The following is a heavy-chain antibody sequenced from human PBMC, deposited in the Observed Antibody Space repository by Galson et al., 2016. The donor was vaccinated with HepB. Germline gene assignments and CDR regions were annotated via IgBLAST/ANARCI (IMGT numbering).Heavy chain of an antibody. J-gene: IGHJ6*04. CDR3: ARGGTSQSTYHYGMDA. Sequence: SVKVSCKASGYTFTTYDINWVRQAAGQGLEWMGWMNSDNIGYAQKFQGRVTLTRNTSISTAYMELSSLKSEDTAVYYCARGGTSQSTYHYGMDAWGEGTTVAVSA. CDR2: MNSDNI. D-gene: IGHD5/OR15-5a*01. V-gene: IGHV1-8*01. CDR1: GYTFTTYD.